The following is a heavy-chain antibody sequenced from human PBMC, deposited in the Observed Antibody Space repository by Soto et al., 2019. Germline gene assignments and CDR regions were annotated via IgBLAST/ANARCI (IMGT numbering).Heavy chain of an antibody. D-gene: IGHD3-22*01. CDR1: GGTFSSYA. CDR2: IIPIFGTA. J-gene: IGHJ4*02. V-gene: IGHV1-69*12. CDR3: ASSLLPPNYYDSSGYYRLLDY. Sequence: QVQLVQSGAEVKKPGSSVKVSCKASGGTFSSYAISWVRQAPGQGLEWMGGIIPIFGTANYAQKFQGRVTITADESTSTDYMELSSLRSEDTAVYYCASSLLPPNYYDSSGYYRLLDYWGQGTLVTVSS.